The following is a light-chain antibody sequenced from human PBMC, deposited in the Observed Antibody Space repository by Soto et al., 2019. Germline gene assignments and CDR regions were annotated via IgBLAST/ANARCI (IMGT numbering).Light chain of an antibody. J-gene: IGLJ3*02. CDR3: CSYAGSYLQWV. CDR2: DVS. V-gene: IGLV2-11*01. CDR1: SSDVGGYNY. Sequence: QSALTQPRSVSGSPGQSVTISCTGTSSDVGGYNYVSWYQQHPGKAPKLMIYDVSKRPSGVPDRFSGSKSGNTASLTISGLQAEDEADYYCCSYAGSYLQWVFGGGTKVTVL.